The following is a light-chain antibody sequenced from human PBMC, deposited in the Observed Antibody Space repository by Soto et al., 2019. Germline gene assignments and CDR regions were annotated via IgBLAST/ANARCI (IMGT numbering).Light chain of an antibody. J-gene: IGKJ1*01. CDR1: QSVGRN. Sequence: EIVMTQSTATLSVSPGERATLSCRASQSVGRNLAWYQQRPGQAPRLLIYGASTRATALPARFSGSGSGTEFTLNISSLQSEDFGIYFCQQYNNWPPDRTFGQGTKVEIK. CDR3: QQYNNWPPDRT. V-gene: IGKV3-15*01. CDR2: GAS.